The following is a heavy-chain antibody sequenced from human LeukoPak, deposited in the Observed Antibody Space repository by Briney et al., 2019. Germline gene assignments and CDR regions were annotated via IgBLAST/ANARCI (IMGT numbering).Heavy chain of an antibody. V-gene: IGHV1-2*02. J-gene: IGHJ5*02. Sequence: ASVKVSCKASGYTFTGYYMHWVRQAPGQGLEWMGWINPNSGGTNYAQKFQGRVTMTRDTSISTAYMELSRLRSDDTAVYYCARGGETAMVWNWFDPWGQGTLVTVSS. CDR2: INPNSGGT. CDR3: ARGGETAMVWNWFDP. D-gene: IGHD5-18*01. CDR1: GYTFTGYY.